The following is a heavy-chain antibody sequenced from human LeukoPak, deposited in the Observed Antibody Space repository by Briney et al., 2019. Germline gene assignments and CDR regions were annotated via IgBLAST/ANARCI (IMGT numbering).Heavy chain of an antibody. V-gene: IGHV3-23*01. CDR2: ISGNGGST. CDR1: GFTFSSYA. Sequence: GGSLRLSCAASGFTFSSYAMSWVRQAPGKGLEWVSAISGNGGSTYYADSVKGRFTISRDNSKNTLYLQMNSLRAEDTAVYYCAKGVSGPYYYYGMDVWGQGTTVTVSS. CDR3: AKGVSGPYYYYGMDV. J-gene: IGHJ6*02. D-gene: IGHD3-10*01.